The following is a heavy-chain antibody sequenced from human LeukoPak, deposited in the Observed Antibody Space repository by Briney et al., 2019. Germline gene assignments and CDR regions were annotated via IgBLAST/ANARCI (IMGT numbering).Heavy chain of an antibody. CDR2: TYYRSKWYN. CDR1: GDSVSTNSAA. CDR3: AREQEWELGYFDY. Sequence: SQTLSLTCAISGDSVSTNSAAWNWIRQTPSRGLEWLGRTYYRSKWYNDYALSVKSRITINPDTSKNQFSLQLSSVTPEDTAVYYCAREQEWELGYFDYWGQGTLVTVSS. J-gene: IGHJ4*02. D-gene: IGHD1-26*01. V-gene: IGHV6-1*01.